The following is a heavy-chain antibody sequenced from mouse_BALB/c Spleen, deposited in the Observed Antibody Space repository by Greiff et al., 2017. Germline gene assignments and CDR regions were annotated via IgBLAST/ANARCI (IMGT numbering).Heavy chain of an antibody. CDR2: INPSNGGT. Sequence: QVHVKQSGAELVKPGASVKLSCKASGYTFTSYYMYWVKQRPGQGLEWIGEINPSNGGTNFNEKFKSKATLTVDKSSSTAYMQLSSLTSEDSAVYYCTRLGYYAMDYWGQGTSVTVSS. J-gene: IGHJ4*01. CDR3: TRLGYYAMDY. CDR1: GYTFTSYY. V-gene: IGHV1S81*02.